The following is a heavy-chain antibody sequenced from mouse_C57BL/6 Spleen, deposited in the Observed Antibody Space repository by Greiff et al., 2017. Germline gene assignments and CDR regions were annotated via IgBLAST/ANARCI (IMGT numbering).Heavy chain of an antibody. D-gene: IGHD2-4*01. CDR1: GYSFTGYF. Sequence: VQLKESGPELVKPGDSVTISCKASGYSFTGYFMNWVMQSHGKSLEWIGRLNPYNGDTFYNQRFKGKATLTVDKSSSTAHMELRSLTSEDSAVYYCARDYDYDGAWFAYWGQGTLVTVSA. CDR3: ARDYDYDGAWFAY. CDR2: LNPYNGDT. V-gene: IGHV1-20*01. J-gene: IGHJ3*01.